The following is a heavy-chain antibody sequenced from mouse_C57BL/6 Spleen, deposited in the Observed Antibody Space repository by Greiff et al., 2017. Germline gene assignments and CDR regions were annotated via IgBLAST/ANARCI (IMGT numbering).Heavy chain of an antibody. CDR2: INPSTGGT. CDR3: ARWGFNWDGFDY. J-gene: IGHJ2*01. Sequence: EVQLQQSGPELVKPGASVKISCKASGYSFTGYYMNWVKQSPEKSLEWIGEINPSTGGTTYNQKFKAKATLTVDKSSSTAYMQLKSLTSEDSAVYYCARWGFNWDGFDYWGQGTTLTVSS. D-gene: IGHD4-1*01. CDR1: GYSFTGYY. V-gene: IGHV1-42*01.